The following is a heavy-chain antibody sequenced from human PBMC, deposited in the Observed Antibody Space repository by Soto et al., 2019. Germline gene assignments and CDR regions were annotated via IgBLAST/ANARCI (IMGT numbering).Heavy chain of an antibody. V-gene: IGHV1-3*01. Sequence: QVQLVQSGAEVKKPGASVKVSCKASGYTFTSYAMHWVRQAPGQRLEWMGWINAGNGNTKYSQKFQGRVTITRDTSASTAYMELSSLRSEDTAVYYCARDSLFSYDSSGYYNWGQGTLVTVSS. D-gene: IGHD3-22*01. CDR3: ARDSLFSYDSSGYYN. CDR1: GYTFTSYA. CDR2: INAGNGNT. J-gene: IGHJ4*02.